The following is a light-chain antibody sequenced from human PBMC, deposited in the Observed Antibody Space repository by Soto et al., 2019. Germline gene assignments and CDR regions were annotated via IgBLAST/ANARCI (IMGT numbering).Light chain of an antibody. CDR2: EVN. CDR1: SSDVGGYNY. Sequence: QPARTQPPSGYGSPVQSVTISCTGTSSDVGGYNYVSWYQQHPGKAPKLMIYEVNKRPSGVPDRFSGSKSGNTASLTVSGLQAEDEAYYYCSSYAGSNNFGVFGTGTKVTVL. V-gene: IGLV2-8*01. J-gene: IGLJ1*01. CDR3: SSYAGSNNFGV.